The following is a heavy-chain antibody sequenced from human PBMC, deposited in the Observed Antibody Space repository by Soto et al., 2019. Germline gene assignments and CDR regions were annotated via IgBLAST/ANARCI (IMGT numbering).Heavy chain of an antibody. CDR2: VNPSGGSA. D-gene: IGHD2-15*01. V-gene: IGHV1-46*01. J-gene: IGHJ1*01. Sequence: QVQLVQSGAEVKKPGASVKVSCKTSGYIFTAYSMHWVRQAPGQGLEWMGVVNPSGGSAHYAQSFEARLTSTSDTSTSTFYMELSSLRSEYTAVYYCAREENCRGGTCYSEYFHHWGQGTLVTDSS. CDR1: GYIFTAYS. CDR3: AREENCRGGTCYSEYFHH.